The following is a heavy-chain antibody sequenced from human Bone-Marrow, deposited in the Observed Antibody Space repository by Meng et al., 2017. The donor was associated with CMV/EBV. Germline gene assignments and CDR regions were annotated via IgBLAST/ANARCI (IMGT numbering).Heavy chain of an antibody. J-gene: IGHJ5*02. CDR2: INHSGST. V-gene: IGHV4-34*01. D-gene: IGHD6-19*01. CDR3: ARDPGIAVAGLYNWFDP. Sequence: SETLSLTCAVYGGSFSGYYWSWIRQPPGKGLEWIGEINHSGSTNYNPSLKSRVTISVDTSKNQFSLKLSSVTAADTAVYYCARDPGIAVAGLYNWFDPWGQGTLVTVSS. CDR1: GGSFSGYY.